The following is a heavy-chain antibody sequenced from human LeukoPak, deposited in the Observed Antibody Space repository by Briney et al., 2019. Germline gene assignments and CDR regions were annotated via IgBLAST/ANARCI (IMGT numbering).Heavy chain of an antibody. V-gene: IGHV3-21*01. J-gene: IGHJ5*02. Sequence: PGGSLRLSCAASGFTVSSNYMSWVRQAPGKGLEWVSSISSSSSYIYYADSVKGRFTISRDNAKNSLYLQMNSLRAEDTAVYYCARGSIVGVLNWFDPWGQGTLVTVSS. CDR3: ARGSIVGVLNWFDP. CDR2: ISSSSSYI. D-gene: IGHD1-26*01. CDR1: GFTVSSNY.